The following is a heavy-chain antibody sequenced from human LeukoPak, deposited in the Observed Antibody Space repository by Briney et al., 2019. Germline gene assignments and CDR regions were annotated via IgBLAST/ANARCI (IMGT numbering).Heavy chain of an antibody. CDR3: ARDPGNLVRKSWYGVGGPCGD. D-gene: IGHD6-13*01. J-gene: IGHJ4*02. Sequence: ASVKVSCKASGYTFTSYAMNWVRQAPGRGLEWMGWINTNTGNPTYAQGFTGRFVFSLDTSVSTAYLQISSLKAEDTAVYYCARDPGNLVRKSWYGVGGPCGDWGQGTLVTVSS. CDR2: INTNTGNP. CDR1: GYTFTSYA. V-gene: IGHV7-4-1*02.